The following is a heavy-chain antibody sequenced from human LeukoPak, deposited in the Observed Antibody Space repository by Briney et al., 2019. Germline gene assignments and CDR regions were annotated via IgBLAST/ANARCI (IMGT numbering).Heavy chain of an antibody. CDR3: VRDTFSPDAFDI. CDR1: GFXFSSYS. CDR2: ISTSSSYI. J-gene: IGHJ3*02. D-gene: IGHD3-16*01. Sequence: GGSLRLSCAASGFXFSSYSINWVRQAPGKGLEWVSSISTSSSYIYSADSVKGRFTISRDNAKDSLYLQMNSLRAEDTAVYYCVRDTFSPDAFDIWGQGTMVTASS. V-gene: IGHV3-21*01.